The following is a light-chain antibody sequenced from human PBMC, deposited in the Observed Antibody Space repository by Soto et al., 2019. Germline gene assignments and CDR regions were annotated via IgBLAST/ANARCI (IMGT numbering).Light chain of an antibody. CDR2: WAS. J-gene: IGKJ1*01. CDR1: QSVLFSSNNKNY. CDR3: QQYYSAPPT. Sequence: DIVMTQSPDSLAVSLGERATINCKSSQSVLFSSNNKNYLAWYQHKPGQPPKLLIYWASTRESGVPDRFSGSGSGTDFTLTISGLQAADVAVYYCQQYYSAPPTFGQGTKVEIK. V-gene: IGKV4-1*01.